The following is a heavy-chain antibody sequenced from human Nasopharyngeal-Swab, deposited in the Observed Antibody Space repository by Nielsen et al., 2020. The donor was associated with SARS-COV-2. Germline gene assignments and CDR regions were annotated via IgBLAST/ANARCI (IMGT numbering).Heavy chain of an antibody. J-gene: IGHJ6*03. CDR1: GFTFSSYA. Sequence: GESLKISCAASGFTFSSYAMHWVRQAPGKGLEWVAVISYDGSNKYYADSVKGRFTISRDNSKNTLYLQMNSLRAEDTAVYYCTRYYYDSSGYRYYYYYYMDVWGKGTTVTVSS. CDR2: ISYDGSNK. CDR3: TRYYYDSSGYRYYYYYYMDV. D-gene: IGHD3-22*01. V-gene: IGHV3-30*04.